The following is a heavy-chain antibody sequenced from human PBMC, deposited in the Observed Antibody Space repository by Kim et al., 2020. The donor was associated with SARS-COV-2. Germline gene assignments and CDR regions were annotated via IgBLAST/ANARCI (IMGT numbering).Heavy chain of an antibody. CDR1: GFTFSSYW. Sequence: LSLTCAASGFTFSSYWMNWVRQAPGKGLEWVANIKQDGSEKYYVDSVKGRFTISRDNAKNSLYLQMNSLRAEDTAVYYCARAQSLSGYYYGMDVWGQGTTVTVSS. V-gene: IGHV3-7*01. J-gene: IGHJ6*02. CDR2: IKQDGSEK. CDR3: ARAQSLSGYYYGMDV. D-gene: IGHD3-10*01.